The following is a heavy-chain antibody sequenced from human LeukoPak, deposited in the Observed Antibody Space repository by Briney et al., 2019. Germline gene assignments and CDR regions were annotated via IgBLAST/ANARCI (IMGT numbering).Heavy chain of an antibody. Sequence: SETLSLTCTVSGGSISSSSYYWGWIRQPPGKGLEWIGSIYYGGSTYYNPSIKNRVTISVDTSKNQFFLKLSSVTAADAAVYYCARHGGGGGSLFDYWGQGTLVTVSS. CDR3: ARHGGGGGSLFDY. D-gene: IGHD3-16*01. CDR1: GGSISSSSYY. J-gene: IGHJ4*02. V-gene: IGHV4-39*01. CDR2: IYYGGST.